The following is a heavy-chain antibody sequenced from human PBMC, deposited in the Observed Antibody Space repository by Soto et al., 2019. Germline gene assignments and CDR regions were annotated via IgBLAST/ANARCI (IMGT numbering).Heavy chain of an antibody. Sequence: GGSLRLPCAASGFTFSSYSMNWVRQAPGKGLEWVSSISSSSSYIYYADSVKGRFTISRDNAKNSLYLQMNSLRAEDTAVYYCARDSYCSSTSCYRIYDYWGQGTLVTVSS. CDR2: ISSSSSYI. CDR3: ARDSYCSSTSCYRIYDY. V-gene: IGHV3-21*01. J-gene: IGHJ4*02. CDR1: GFTFSSYS. D-gene: IGHD2-2*01.